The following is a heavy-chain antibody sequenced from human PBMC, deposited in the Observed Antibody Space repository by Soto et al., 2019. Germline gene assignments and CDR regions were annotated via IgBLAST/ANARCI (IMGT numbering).Heavy chain of an antibody. CDR3: AREDCSGGSCNYYYYYGMDV. Sequence: PSETLSLTCTVSGGSITSSSYYWGRIRQPPGKGLEWIGSTYHSGSTYYNPSVTTRVTISVDTSKKPFSPKLSSVTAADAAVYYCAREDCSGGSCNYYYYYGMDVWGQGTTVT. D-gene: IGHD2-15*01. V-gene: IGHV4-39*02. J-gene: IGHJ6*02. CDR2: TYHSGST. CDR1: GGSITSSSYY.